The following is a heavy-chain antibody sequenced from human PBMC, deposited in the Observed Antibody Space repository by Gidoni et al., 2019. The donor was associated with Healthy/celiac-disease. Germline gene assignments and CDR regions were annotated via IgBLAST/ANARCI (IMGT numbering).Heavy chain of an antibody. V-gene: IGHV3-11*01. J-gene: IGHJ4*02. CDR3: ASWVAPRAIFDY. Sequence: QVQLVESGGGLVKPGGSLRLSCAASGFTFSDYYMSWIRQSPGQGLEWFSYSSSSGSTIYYADSVKGRFTISRDNAKNSLYLQMNSLRAEDTAVYYCASWVAPRAIFDYWGQGTLVTVSS. D-gene: IGHD2-15*01. CDR1: GFTFSDYY. CDR2: SSSSGSTI.